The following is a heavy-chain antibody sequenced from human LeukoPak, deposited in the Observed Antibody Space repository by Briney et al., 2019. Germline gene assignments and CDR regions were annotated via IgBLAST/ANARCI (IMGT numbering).Heavy chain of an antibody. Sequence: GGSLRLSCAASGFTSSSYEMNWVRQAPGKGLEWVSYISSSGSTIYYADSVKGRFTISRDNAKNSLYLQMNSLRAEDTAVYYCAREGSVVVAARRGYYYYMDVWGKGTTVTVSS. D-gene: IGHD2-15*01. CDR1: GFTSSSYE. V-gene: IGHV3-48*03. CDR3: AREGSVVVAARRGYYYYMDV. CDR2: ISSSGSTI. J-gene: IGHJ6*03.